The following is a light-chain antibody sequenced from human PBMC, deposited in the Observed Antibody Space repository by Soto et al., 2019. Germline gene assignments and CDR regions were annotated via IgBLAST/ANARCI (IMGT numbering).Light chain of an antibody. V-gene: IGKV1-5*03. J-gene: IGKJ1*01. CDR2: KAS. CDR1: QSISRW. Sequence: DIETTQSRATLCATIGDRITNTCRASQSISRWLAWYQQKPGKAPKLLINKASSLESGVPSRFSGSGSGTEFTLTISSLQPEDLATYNCKHFNSYPWTFGQGTKVDI. CDR3: KHFNSYPWT.